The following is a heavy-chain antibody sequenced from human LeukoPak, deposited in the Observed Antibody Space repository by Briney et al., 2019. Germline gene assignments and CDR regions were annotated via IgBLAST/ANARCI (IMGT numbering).Heavy chain of an antibody. CDR2: IKHSGST. V-gene: IGHV4-34*01. CDR1: GGSFSGYY. J-gene: IGHJ6*02. D-gene: IGHD2-15*01. CDR3: ARRKGRYCSGGSCYSSAYYYGMDV. Sequence: SETLSLTCAVYGGSFSGYYWSWIRQPPGKGLEWIGEIKHSGSTNYNPSLKSRVTISVDTSKNQFSLKLSSVTAADTAVYYCARRKGRYCSGGSCYSSAYYYGMDVWGQGTTVTVSS.